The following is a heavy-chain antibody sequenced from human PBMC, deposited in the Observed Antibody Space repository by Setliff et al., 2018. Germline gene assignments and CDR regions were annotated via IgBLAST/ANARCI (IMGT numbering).Heavy chain of an antibody. V-gene: IGHV4-59*01. J-gene: IGHJ4*02. CDR3: AKGGTYRYFDF. D-gene: IGHD1-26*01. CDR1: GGPFSGAS. CDR2: VYYSGTA. Sequence: KPSETLSLTCTVSGGPFSGASIWSWIRQPPGKGLEFIGYVYYSGTAKYDPSLESRAIMSVDASKNQISLKLNSVTAADTAAYYCAKGGTYRYFDFWGQGALVTVSS.